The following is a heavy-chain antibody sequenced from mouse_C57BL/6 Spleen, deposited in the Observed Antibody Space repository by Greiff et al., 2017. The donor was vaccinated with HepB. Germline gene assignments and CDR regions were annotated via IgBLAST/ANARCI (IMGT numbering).Heavy chain of an antibody. CDR1: GYSFTSYY. D-gene: IGHD2-1*01. V-gene: IGHV1-66*01. Sequence: VQLQQSGPELVKPGASVKISCKASGYSFTSYYIHWVKQRPGQGLEWIGWIYPGSGNTKYNEKFKGKATLPADTSSSTAYMQLSSLTSEDSAVYYCARGYGNYEGFAYWGQGTLVTVSA. CDR2: IYPGSGNT. J-gene: IGHJ3*01. CDR3: ARGYGNYEGFAY.